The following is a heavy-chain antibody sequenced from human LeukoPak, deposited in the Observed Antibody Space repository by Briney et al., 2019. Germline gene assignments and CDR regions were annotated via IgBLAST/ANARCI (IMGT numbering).Heavy chain of an antibody. J-gene: IGHJ6*03. CDR2: IYYSGTT. CDR3: ATHSYCSGTSCYARYYYYMDV. Sequence: KTSETLSLTCTVSGGSISSSSYYWGWIRQPPGKGLEWIGSIYYSGTTYYNPSLKSRVTISVDTSKNQFSLKLSSATAADTAVYYCATHSYCSGTSCYARYYYYMDVWGKGTTVTVSS. V-gene: IGHV4-39*07. D-gene: IGHD2-2*01. CDR1: GGSISSSSYY.